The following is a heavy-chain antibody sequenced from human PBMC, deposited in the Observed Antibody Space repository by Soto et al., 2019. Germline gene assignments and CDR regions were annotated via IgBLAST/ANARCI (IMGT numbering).Heavy chain of an antibody. D-gene: IGHD6-13*01. Sequence: QPGGSLRLSCAASGFTFSSYAMSWVRQAPGKGLEWVSAISGSGGSTYYADSVKGRFTISRDNSKNTLYLQMNSLRAEDTAVYYCAKVRAGRSSWYGGHDAFDIWGQGTMVTVSS. V-gene: IGHV3-23*01. CDR2: ISGSGGST. J-gene: IGHJ3*02. CDR1: GFTFSSYA. CDR3: AKVRAGRSSWYGGHDAFDI.